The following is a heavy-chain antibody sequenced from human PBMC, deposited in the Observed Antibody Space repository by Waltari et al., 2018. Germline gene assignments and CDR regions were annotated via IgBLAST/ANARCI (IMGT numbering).Heavy chain of an antibody. CDR1: GFPFKSYT. CDR2: ISASSTYK. D-gene: IGHD3-10*01. Sequence: EVQLVESGGGLVEPGGSLRLYCAASGFPFKSYTMNWVRRAPGKGLECVSSISASSTYKYHADSVKGRFTISRDNAKNSLFLQMDSLRAEDTAVYYCARDGLGDFGSGSYYQFFWGQGILVTVSS. J-gene: IGHJ4*02. V-gene: IGHV3-21*01. CDR3: ARDGLGDFGSGSYYQFF.